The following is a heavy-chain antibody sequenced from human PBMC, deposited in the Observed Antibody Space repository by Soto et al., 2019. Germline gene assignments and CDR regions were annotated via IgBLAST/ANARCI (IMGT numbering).Heavy chain of an antibody. D-gene: IGHD2-2*01. CDR2: IRSKAYGGTT. Sequence: GGSLRLSCTASGFTFGDYAMSWFRQAPGKGLEWVGFIRSKAYGGTTEYAASVKGRFTISRDDSKSIAYLQMNSLKTEDTAVYYCTRSIVVVPAVPDAFDIWGQGTMVTVSS. CDR3: TRSIVVVPAVPDAFDI. V-gene: IGHV3-49*03. J-gene: IGHJ3*02. CDR1: GFTFGDYA.